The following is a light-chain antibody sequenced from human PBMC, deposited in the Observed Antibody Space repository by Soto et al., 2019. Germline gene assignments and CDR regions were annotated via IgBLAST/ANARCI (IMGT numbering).Light chain of an antibody. CDR3: QQYGNSPRT. CDR1: QSVTNDY. J-gene: IGKJ2*01. Sequence: EIVLTQSPGSLSLSPGERAALSCRASQSVTNDYLAWYQQEFGQAPRLLIYGASRRTTGIPDRFSGIGSGTDFTLTISRLEPEDFAVYFCQQYGNSPRTFGQGTKLEVK. V-gene: IGKV3-20*01. CDR2: GAS.